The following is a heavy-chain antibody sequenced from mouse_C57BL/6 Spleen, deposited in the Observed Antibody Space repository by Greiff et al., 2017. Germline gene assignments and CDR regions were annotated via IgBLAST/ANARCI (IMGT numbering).Heavy chain of an antibody. Sequence: EVMLVESGGDLVKPGGSLKLSCAASGFTFSSYGMSWVRQTPDKRLEWVATISSGGSYTYYPDSVKGRFTISRDNAKNTLYLQMSSLKSEDTAMYYCARRPDGYYDYWGQGTTLTVSS. V-gene: IGHV5-6*02. D-gene: IGHD2-3*01. CDR3: ARRPDGYYDY. CDR2: ISSGGSYT. J-gene: IGHJ2*01. CDR1: GFTFSSYG.